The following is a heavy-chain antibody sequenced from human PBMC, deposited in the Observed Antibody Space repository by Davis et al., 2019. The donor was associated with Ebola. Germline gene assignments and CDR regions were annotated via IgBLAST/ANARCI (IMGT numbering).Heavy chain of an antibody. CDR3: ARGSVSYYAFDY. CDR1: GYTFTSYD. Sequence: ASVPVSCKASGYTFTSYDINWVRPAPGQGLEWMGWMNPNSGNTGYAQKFQGRVTMTRNTSISTAYMELSSLRSEDTAVYYCARGSVSYYAFDYWGQGTLVTVSS. J-gene: IGHJ4*02. CDR2: MNPNSGNT. V-gene: IGHV1-8*01. D-gene: IGHD1-26*01.